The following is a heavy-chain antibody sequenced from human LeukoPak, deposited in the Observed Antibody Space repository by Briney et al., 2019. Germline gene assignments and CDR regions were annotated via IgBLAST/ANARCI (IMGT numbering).Heavy chain of an antibody. V-gene: IGHV3-66*01. D-gene: IGHD5-24*01. CDR2: IYSGGST. CDR3: ARDSATRAFDI. CDR1: GFTVSSNY. J-gene: IGHJ3*02. Sequence: PGRSLRLSCAASGFTVSSNYMSWVRQAPGKGLEWVSVIYSGGSTYYADSVKGRFTISRDNSKNTLYLQMNSLRAEDTAVYYCARDSATRAFDIWGQGTMVTVSS.